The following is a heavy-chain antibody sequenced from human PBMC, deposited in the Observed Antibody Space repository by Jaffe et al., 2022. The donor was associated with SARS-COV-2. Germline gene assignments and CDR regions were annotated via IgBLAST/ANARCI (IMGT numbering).Heavy chain of an antibody. CDR2: INHSGST. J-gene: IGHJ5*02. Sequence: QVQLQQWGAGLLKPSETLSLTCAVYGGSFSGYYWSWIRQPPGKGLEWIGEINHSGSTNYNPSLKSRVTISVDTSKNQFSLKLSSVTAADTAVYYCAREGGSGSYGLYWFDPWGQGTLVTVSS. D-gene: IGHD3-10*01. CDR3: AREGGSGSYGLYWFDP. V-gene: IGHV4-34*01. CDR1: GGSFSGYY.